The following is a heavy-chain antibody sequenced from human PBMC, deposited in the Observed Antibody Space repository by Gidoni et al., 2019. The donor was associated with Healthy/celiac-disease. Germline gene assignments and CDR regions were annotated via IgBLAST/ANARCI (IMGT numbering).Heavy chain of an antibody. J-gene: IGHJ6*03. CDR1: GGTFSSYA. V-gene: IGHV1-69*01. CDR3: ARDREIRRMVYAPYYYYYMDV. D-gene: IGHD2-8*01. CDR2: IIPIFGTA. Sequence: QVQLVQSGAEVKKPGSSVKVSCKASGGTFSSYAISWVRQAPGQGLEWMGGIIPIFGTANYAQKFQGRVTITADESTSTAYMELSSLRFEDTAVYYCARDREIRRMVYAPYYYYYMDVWGKGTTVTVSS.